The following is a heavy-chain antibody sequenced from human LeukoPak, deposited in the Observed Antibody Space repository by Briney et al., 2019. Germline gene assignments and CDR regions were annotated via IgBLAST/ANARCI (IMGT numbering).Heavy chain of an antibody. V-gene: IGHV3-53*01. CDR2: IYSGGST. D-gene: IGHD2-15*01. J-gene: IGHJ4*02. Sequence: PGGSLRLSCAASGFTFSSCVMNWVRQAPGKGLEGVSIIYSGGSTYYADSVQGRFTISRDNSKNTLFLQMNSLRAEDTAVYYCASESRGVATLDYWGQGTLVTVSS. CDR1: GFTFSSCV. CDR3: ASESRGVATLDY.